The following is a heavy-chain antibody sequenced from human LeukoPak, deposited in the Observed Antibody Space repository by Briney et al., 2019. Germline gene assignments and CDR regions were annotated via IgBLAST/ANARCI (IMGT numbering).Heavy chain of an antibody. CDR1: GGSFSGYY. CDR2: INHSGST. V-gene: IGHV4-34*01. Sequence: PSETLSLTCAVYGGSFSGYYWSWIRQPPGKGLEWIGEINHSGSTNYNPSLKSRVTISVDTSKNQFSLKLSSVTAADTAVYYCARTATEGEKEFWSGLLDYYYYYYMDVWGKGTTVTVSS. CDR3: ARTATEGEKEFWSGLLDYYYYYYMDV. J-gene: IGHJ6*03. D-gene: IGHD3-3*01.